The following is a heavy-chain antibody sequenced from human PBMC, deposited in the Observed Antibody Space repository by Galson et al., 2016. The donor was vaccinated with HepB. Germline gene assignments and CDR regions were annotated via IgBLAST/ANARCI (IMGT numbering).Heavy chain of an antibody. V-gene: IGHV3-53*01. CDR1: GFTFKNYV. CDR3: ALGTGIGWYGAD. J-gene: IGHJ4*02. D-gene: IGHD6-19*01. CDR2: IHTGGST. Sequence: SLRLSCATSGFTFKNYVMRWVRQAPGKGLEWVSVIHTGGSTYYADAVKGRFTISRDNSKNTLYLQMNSRRAEDTAVYYCALGTGIGWYGADWGQGTLVTVSS.